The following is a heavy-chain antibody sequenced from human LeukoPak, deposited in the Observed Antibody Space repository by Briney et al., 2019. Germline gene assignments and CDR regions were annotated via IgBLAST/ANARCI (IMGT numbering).Heavy chain of an antibody. CDR3: ARFRDEYVYFDY. V-gene: IGHV3-48*01. D-gene: IGHD6-6*01. J-gene: IGHJ4*02. CDR2: ISSSGDTI. Sequence: GGSLRLSCAASGFTFSSYSMNWVRQAPGKGLEWVSYISSSGDTIYYADSVKGRFTIPRDNAKNSLSLQLNSLRAEDTAVYYCARFRDEYVYFDYWGQGTLVTVSS. CDR1: GFTFSSYS.